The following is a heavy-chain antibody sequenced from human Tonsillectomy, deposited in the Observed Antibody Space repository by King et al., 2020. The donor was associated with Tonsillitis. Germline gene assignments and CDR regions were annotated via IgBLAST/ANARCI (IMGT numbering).Heavy chain of an antibody. CDR3: VRAGGDIVIFDY. CDR1: GFSFSSYW. D-gene: IGHD2-15*01. Sequence: VQLVESGGGLVQPGGSLRLSCAASGFSFSSYWMHWVRQAPGKGLVWVSHIDGDGGSTNYADSVKGRFTISRDNAKNTLYLQMNSLRAEDTAVYSCVRAGGDIVIFDYWGQGTLVTVSS. J-gene: IGHJ4*02. CDR2: IDGDGGST. V-gene: IGHV3-74*01.